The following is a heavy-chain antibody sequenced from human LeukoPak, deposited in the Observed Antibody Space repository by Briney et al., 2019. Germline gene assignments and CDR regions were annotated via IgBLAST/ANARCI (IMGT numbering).Heavy chain of an antibody. CDR1: GYTFTSYA. CDR3: ARDPGDGYNLFDY. J-gene: IGHJ4*02. CDR2: INAGNGNT. D-gene: IGHD5-24*01. V-gene: IGHV1-3*01. Sequence: ASVKVSCKASGYTFTSYAMHWVRQAPGQRLEWMGWINAGNGNTKYSQKFQGRVTITRDTSASTAYMELSSLRSDDTAVYYCARDPGDGYNLFDYWGQGTLVTVSS.